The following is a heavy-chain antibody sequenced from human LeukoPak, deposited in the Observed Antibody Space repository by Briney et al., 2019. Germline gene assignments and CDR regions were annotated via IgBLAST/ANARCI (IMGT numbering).Heavy chain of an antibody. CDR2: IYTSGST. D-gene: IGHD4-17*01. J-gene: IGHJ4*02. Sequence: SETLSLTCTVSGYSISSGYYWSWIRQPAGKGLEWIGRIYTSGSTNYNPSLKSRVTMSVDTSKNQFSLKLSSVTAADTAVYYCARAMTTVNHFDYWGQGTLVTVSS. V-gene: IGHV4-4*07. CDR1: GYSISSGYY. CDR3: ARAMTTVNHFDY.